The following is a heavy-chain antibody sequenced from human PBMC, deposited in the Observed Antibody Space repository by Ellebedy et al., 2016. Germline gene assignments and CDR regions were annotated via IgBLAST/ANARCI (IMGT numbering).Heavy chain of an antibody. V-gene: IGHV4-30-4*01. CDR3: ARDAIVGNGMDV. CDR2: IYYSGST. D-gene: IGHD2-21*01. J-gene: IGHJ6*04. Sequence: SETLSLTXTVSGGSISSGDYYWSWIRQPPGKGLEWIGYIYYSGSTYYNPSLKSRVTILVDTSKNQFSLKVTSVTAADTAMYYCARDAIVGNGMDVWGKGTTVTVPS. CDR1: GGSISSGDYY.